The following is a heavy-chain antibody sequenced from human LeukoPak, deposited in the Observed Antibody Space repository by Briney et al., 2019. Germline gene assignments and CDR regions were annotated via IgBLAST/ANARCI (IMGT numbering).Heavy chain of an antibody. CDR3: ATVFGVWGSYRSREPDY. CDR1: GYTLTELS. CDR2: FDPEDGET. V-gene: IGHV1-24*01. J-gene: IGHJ4*02. D-gene: IGHD3-16*02. Sequence: GASVKVSCKVSGYTLTELSMHWVRQAPGKGLEWMGGFDPEDGETIYAQKFQGRVTMTEDTSTDTAYMELSSLRSEDTAMYYCATVFGVWGSYRSREPDYWGQGTLVTVSS.